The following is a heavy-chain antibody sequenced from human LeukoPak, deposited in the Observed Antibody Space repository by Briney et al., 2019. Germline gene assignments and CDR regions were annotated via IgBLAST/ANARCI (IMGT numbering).Heavy chain of an antibody. CDR2: ISSSSSYI. D-gene: IGHD6-13*01. CDR1: GFTFSSYS. J-gene: IGHJ4*02. V-gene: IGHV3-21*01. Sequence: GGSLRLSCAASGFTFSSYSMNWVRQAPGKGLEWVSSISSSSSYIYYADSVKGRFTISRDNAKNSLYLQMNSLRAEDTAVYYCARDPIGEAADLDYWGQGTLVTVSS. CDR3: ARDPIGEAADLDY.